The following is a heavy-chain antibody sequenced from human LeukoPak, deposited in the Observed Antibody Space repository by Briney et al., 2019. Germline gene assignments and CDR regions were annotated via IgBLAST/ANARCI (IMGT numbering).Heavy chain of an antibody. CDR1: GFTFSSYA. Sequence: GGSLRLSCAASGFTFSSYAMSWVRQAPGKGLEWVSAISGSGGSTYYADSVKGRFTISRDSSKNTLYLQMNSLRAEDTAVYYCAKDQHGLDVGYSYKDAFDIWGQGTMVTVSS. D-gene: IGHD5-18*01. V-gene: IGHV3-23*01. CDR2: ISGSGGST. CDR3: AKDQHGLDVGYSYKDAFDI. J-gene: IGHJ3*02.